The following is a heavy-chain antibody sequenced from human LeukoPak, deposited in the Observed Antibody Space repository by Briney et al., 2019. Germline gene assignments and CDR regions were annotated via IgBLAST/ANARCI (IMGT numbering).Heavy chain of an antibody. Sequence: PGGSLRLSCAASGFSFSSYAMSWGRQAPGKGLEWVSAISGSGGSTYYADSVKGRFTISRANSKTTLYLQMNSLRAEDTAVYYCAKGAITIFGVALYNWFDPWGQGTLVTVSS. CDR1: GFSFSSYA. D-gene: IGHD3-3*01. CDR2: ISGSGGST. J-gene: IGHJ5*02. CDR3: AKGAITIFGVALYNWFDP. V-gene: IGHV3-23*01.